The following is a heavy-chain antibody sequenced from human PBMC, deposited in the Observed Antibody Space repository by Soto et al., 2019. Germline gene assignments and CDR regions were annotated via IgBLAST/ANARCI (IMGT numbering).Heavy chain of an antibody. Sequence: QVQLQQWGAGLLKPSETLSLTCAVSGGSFSGYSWSWIRQPPGKGLEWMGEINHSGSTNYNPSLKSRVTIAVVTSKNQFSLKLSSVTAADTAVYDWARVMRYYYGSGSYYYYYGMDVWGQGTTVTVSS. CDR3: ARVMRYYYGSGSYYYYYGMDV. D-gene: IGHD3-10*01. J-gene: IGHJ6*02. CDR1: GGSFSGYS. CDR2: INHSGST. V-gene: IGHV4-34*01.